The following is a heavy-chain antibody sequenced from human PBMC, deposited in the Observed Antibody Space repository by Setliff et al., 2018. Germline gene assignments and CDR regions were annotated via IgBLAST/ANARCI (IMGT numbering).Heavy chain of an antibody. D-gene: IGHD1-26*01. CDR1: GYSFSTYA. Sequence: ASVKVSCKASGYSFSTYAMHWVRQAPGQRLEWMGWINGGNGNTKYSQKFQGRITITRDTSASTAYMEMSSLRSEDTAVYYCATSYSGSYYGYWGQGTLVTVSS. J-gene: IGHJ4*02. V-gene: IGHV1-3*01. CDR2: INGGNGNT. CDR3: ATSYSGSYYGY.